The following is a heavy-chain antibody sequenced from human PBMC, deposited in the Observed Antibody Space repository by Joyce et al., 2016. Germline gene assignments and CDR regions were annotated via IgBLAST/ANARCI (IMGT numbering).Heavy chain of an antibody. Sequence: QITLEESGPTLVKPTQTLTLTCTFSGFSLSPSAVGVGWIRQPPGEALEWLALIYWDDENHYHPSLRSRLTITKDTSKNQVVLTMTNMHPVDTATYYCAHRPGVWGGAGAWLQPGGWFDPWGQGTLVTVSS. D-gene: IGHD5-24*01. CDR3: AHRPGVWGGAGAWLQPGGWFDP. CDR2: IYWDDEN. J-gene: IGHJ5*02. CDR1: GFSLSPSAVG. V-gene: IGHV2-5*02.